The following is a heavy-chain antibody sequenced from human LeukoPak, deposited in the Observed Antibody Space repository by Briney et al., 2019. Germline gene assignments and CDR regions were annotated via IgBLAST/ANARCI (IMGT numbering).Heavy chain of an antibody. CDR3: AREYLEYGSGNDYFDY. D-gene: IGHD3-10*01. V-gene: IGHV4-39*02. Sequence: SDTLSLTCTVSGGSNSSSSYYGVWIRQSPGKGLEWIGSIYYSGSTYYNPSLKSRVTISLDTSKNHFSLKVSSVTAADTAVYYCAREYLEYGSGNDYFDYWGQGTLVTVSS. J-gene: IGHJ4*02. CDR2: IYYSGST. CDR1: GGSNSSSSYY.